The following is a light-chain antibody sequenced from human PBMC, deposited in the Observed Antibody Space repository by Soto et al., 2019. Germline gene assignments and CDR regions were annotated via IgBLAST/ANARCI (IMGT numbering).Light chain of an antibody. CDR2: DAS. J-gene: IGKJ4*01. CDR1: QSVRAY. V-gene: IGKV3-11*01. CDR3: QQRSSWPLT. Sequence: IVLTQSPDTLSLSPGERATLSCRASQSVRAYLAWYQQKPGQAPRLLIYDASNRATGIPARFSGSGSWTDFTLTISSLEPEDFAVYYCQQRSSWPLTFGGGTKVEIK.